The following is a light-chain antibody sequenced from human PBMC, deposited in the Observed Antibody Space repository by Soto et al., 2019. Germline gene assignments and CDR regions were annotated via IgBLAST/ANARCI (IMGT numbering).Light chain of an antibody. V-gene: IGKV1-39*01. Sequence: DIQMTQSPSSLSASVGDRVTITCRASQSISSYLNWYQQKPGKAPNLLIYAASSLQSGVPSRFSGSGSGTDFTLTISSLQPEDFATYYCQQSYSTPRTFGQGPKLEIK. J-gene: IGKJ2*02. CDR1: QSISSY. CDR3: QQSYSTPRT. CDR2: AAS.